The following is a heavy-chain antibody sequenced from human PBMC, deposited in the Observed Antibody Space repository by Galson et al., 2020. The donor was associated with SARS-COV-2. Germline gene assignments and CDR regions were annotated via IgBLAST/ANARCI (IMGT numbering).Heavy chain of an antibody. V-gene: IGHV1-24*01. D-gene: IGHD3-10*01. Sequence: ASVKVSCKVSGYTLTELSMHWVRQAPGKGLEWMGGFDPEDGETIYAQKFQGRVTMTEDTSTDTAYMELSSLRSEDTAVYYCATGPALWFGELSWWFDPWGQGTLVTDSS. CDR2: FDPEDGET. CDR3: ATGPALWFGELSWWFDP. J-gene: IGHJ5*02. CDR1: GYTLTELS.